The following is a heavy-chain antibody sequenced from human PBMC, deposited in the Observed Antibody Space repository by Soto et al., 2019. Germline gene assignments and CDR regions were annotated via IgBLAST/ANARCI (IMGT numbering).Heavy chain of an antibody. CDR2: ISSSSSYT. D-gene: IGHD6-19*01. Sequence: GSLRLSCAASGFTFSDYYMSWIRQAPGKGLEWVSYISSSSSYTNYADSVKGRFTISRDNAKNSLYLQMNSLRAEDTAVYYCARAENSGWSRSVDYWGQGTLVTVSS. J-gene: IGHJ4*02. CDR1: GFTFSDYY. V-gene: IGHV3-11*06. CDR3: ARAENSGWSRSVDY.